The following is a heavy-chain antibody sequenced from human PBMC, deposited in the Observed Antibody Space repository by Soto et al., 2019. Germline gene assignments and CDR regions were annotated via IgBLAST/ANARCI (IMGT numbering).Heavy chain of an antibody. CDR1: GFTVSSNY. D-gene: IGHD7-27*01. CDR3: ARLNRLGIGFRPDFAFDI. Sequence: GGSLRLSCAASGFTVSSNYMSWVRQAPGKGLEWVSVIYSGGSTYYADSVKGRFTISRHNSKNTLYLQMNSLRAEDTAVYYCARLNRLGIGFRPDFAFDIWGQGTMVTVSS. J-gene: IGHJ3*02. CDR2: IYSGGST. V-gene: IGHV3-53*04.